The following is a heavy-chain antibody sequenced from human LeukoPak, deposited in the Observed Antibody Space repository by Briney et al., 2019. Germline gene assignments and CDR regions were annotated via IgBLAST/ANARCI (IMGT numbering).Heavy chain of an antibody. CDR1: GGSISSGGYY. D-gene: IGHD3-16*01. J-gene: IGHJ4*02. V-gene: IGHV4-30-2*01. CDR3: ARHQSRGSYAFDY. Sequence: SETLSLTCTVSGGSISSGGYYWSWIRQPPGKGLEWIGYIYHSGSTYYNPSLKSRVTISVDRSKNQFSLKLSSVTAADTAVYYCARHQSRGSYAFDYWGQGTLVTVSS. CDR2: IYHSGST.